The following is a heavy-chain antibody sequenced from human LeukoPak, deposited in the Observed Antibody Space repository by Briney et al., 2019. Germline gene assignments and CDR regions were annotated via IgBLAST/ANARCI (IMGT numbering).Heavy chain of an antibody. J-gene: IGHJ4*02. CDR1: GGSISAYY. Sequence: PSETLSLTCTVSGGSISAYYWSWIRQPPGRGLEWIGYIHYSGTTNYYPSLKSRVTIALDTSKNQFSLKLNSVTAADTAVYYCARFGTSSSRFFDQWGQGTLVTVSS. CDR2: IHYSGTT. D-gene: IGHD6-6*01. CDR3: ARFGTSSSRFFDQ. V-gene: IGHV4-59*01.